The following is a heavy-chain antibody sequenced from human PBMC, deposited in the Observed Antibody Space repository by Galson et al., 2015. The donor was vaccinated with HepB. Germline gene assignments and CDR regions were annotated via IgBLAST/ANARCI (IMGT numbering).Heavy chain of an antibody. CDR2: IWYDGSNK. Sequence: SLRLSCAASGFTFSSYGMHWVRQAPGKGLEWVAVIWYDGSNKYYADSVKGRFTISRDNSKNTLYLQMNSLRAEDTAVYYCARALVTAIYDYWGQGTLVTVSS. CDR1: GFTFSSYG. D-gene: IGHD2-21*02. J-gene: IGHJ4*02. V-gene: IGHV3-33*08. CDR3: ARALVTAIYDY.